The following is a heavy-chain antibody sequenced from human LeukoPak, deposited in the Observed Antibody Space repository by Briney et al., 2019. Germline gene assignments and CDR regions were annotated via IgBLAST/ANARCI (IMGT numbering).Heavy chain of an antibody. D-gene: IGHD3-10*01. Sequence: GGSLRLSCAASGFTVSSNYMSWVRQAPGKGLEWVSVIYSGGSTYYADSVKGRFTISRDNSKNTLYLQMNSLRAEDTAVYYCARADAFLRGVRYWGQGTLVTVSS. CDR1: GFTVSSNY. J-gene: IGHJ4*02. CDR2: IYSGGST. V-gene: IGHV3-53*01. CDR3: ARADAFLRGVRY.